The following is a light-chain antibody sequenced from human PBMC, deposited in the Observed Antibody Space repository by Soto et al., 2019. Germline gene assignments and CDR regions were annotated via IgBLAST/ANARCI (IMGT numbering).Light chain of an antibody. CDR2: GNS. V-gene: IGLV1-40*01. CDR1: SSNIGAGYD. CDR3: FSYRSTGILL. J-gene: IGLJ2*01. Sequence: QSVLTQPPSVSGAPGQRVTISCTGSSSNIGAGYDVHWYQQLPGTAPKLLIYGNSNRPSGVPDRFSGSKSGTSASLAITGLQAEDEADYYCFSYRSTGILLFGGGTQLTVL.